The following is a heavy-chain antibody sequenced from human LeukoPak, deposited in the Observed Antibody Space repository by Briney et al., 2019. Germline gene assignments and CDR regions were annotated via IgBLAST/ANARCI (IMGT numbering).Heavy chain of an antibody. CDR2: ISYDGSNK. Sequence: GRSLRLSCAASGFTFSRYGMHWVRQAPGKGLEWVAVISYDGSNKYYADSVKGRFTISRDNSKNTLYLQMNSLRAEDTAVYYRAKGNGDLCYFDYWGQGTLVTVSS. J-gene: IGHJ4*02. D-gene: IGHD4-17*01. V-gene: IGHV3-30*18. CDR3: AKGNGDLCYFDY. CDR1: GFTFSRYG.